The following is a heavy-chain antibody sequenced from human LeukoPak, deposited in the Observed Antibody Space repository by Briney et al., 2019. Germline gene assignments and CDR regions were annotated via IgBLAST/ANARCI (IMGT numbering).Heavy chain of an antibody. V-gene: IGHV3-30*02. Sequence: PGGSLRLSCAASGFTFSGYDMHWVRQAPGKGLEWVAFIRYDGSNKYYADSVKGRFTISRDNSKNTLYLQMNSLRAEDTAVYYCAKLWLLGDSSGLSTDYWGQGTLVTVSS. CDR3: AKLWLLGDSSGLSTDY. J-gene: IGHJ4*02. CDR1: GFTFSGYD. D-gene: IGHD3-22*01. CDR2: IRYDGSNK.